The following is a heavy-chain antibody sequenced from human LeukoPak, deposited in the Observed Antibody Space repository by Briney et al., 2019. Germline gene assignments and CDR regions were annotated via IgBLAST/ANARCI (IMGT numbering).Heavy chain of an antibody. CDR3: ARTTSLTASGYDY. D-gene: IGHD4-17*01. J-gene: IGHJ4*02. CDR2: INPNTGDR. CDR1: GYTFTNYH. Sequence: ASLKVSCKASGYTFTNYHINWVRQAPGQGLEWMGWINPNTGDRGYAQKFQGRVSITSDTSISTAYMELGSLGSEDTAVYFCARTTSLTASGYDYWGQGTLVTVSS. V-gene: IGHV1-8*03.